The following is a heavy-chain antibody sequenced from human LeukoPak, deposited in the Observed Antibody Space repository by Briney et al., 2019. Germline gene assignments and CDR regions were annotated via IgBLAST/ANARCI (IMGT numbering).Heavy chain of an antibody. V-gene: IGHV1-69*01. CDR1: GGTFSSYA. J-gene: IGHJ3*02. CDR2: IIPIFGTA. Sequence: GASVKVSCKASGGTFSSYAISWVRQAPGQGLEWMGGIIPIFGTANYAQKFQGRVTITADESTSTAYMELSSLRSEDAAVYYCVRERGIAARPDAFDIWGQGTMVTVSS. CDR3: VRERGIAARPDAFDI. D-gene: IGHD6-6*01.